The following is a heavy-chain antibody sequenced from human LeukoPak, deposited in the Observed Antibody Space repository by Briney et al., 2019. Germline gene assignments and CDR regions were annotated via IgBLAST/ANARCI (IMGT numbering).Heavy chain of an antibody. CDR2: ISYDGSNK. V-gene: IGHV3-30*18. Sequence: TGGSLRLSCVASGFTFSSYGMHWVRQAPGKELEWVAVISYDGSNKYYADSVKGRFTISRDNSKNTLYLQMNSLRAEDTAVYYCAKVRKGACSGGSCYSNSYYYYSMDVWGQGTTVTVSS. CDR1: GFTFSSYG. CDR3: AKVRKGACSGGSCYSNSYYYYSMDV. J-gene: IGHJ6*02. D-gene: IGHD2-15*01.